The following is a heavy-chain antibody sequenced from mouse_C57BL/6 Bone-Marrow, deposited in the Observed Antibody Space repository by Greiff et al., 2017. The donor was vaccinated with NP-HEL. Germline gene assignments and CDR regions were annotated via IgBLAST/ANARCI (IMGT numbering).Heavy chain of an antibody. V-gene: IGHV1-47*01. J-gene: IGHJ1*03. D-gene: IGHD2-1*01. CDR2: FHPYNDDT. Sequence: QVQLQQSGAELVKPGASVKMSCKASGYTFTTYPIEWMKQNHGKSLEWIGNFHPYNDDTKYNEKFKGTATLTVEKSSSTVYLELSRLPSDASAVYYCARRGNYGWYFDVWGTGTTVTVSS. CDR3: ARRGNYGWYFDV. CDR1: GYTFTTYP.